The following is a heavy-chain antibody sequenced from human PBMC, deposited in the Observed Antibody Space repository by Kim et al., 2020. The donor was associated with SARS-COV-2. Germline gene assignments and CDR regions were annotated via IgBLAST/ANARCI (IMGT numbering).Heavy chain of an antibody. Sequence: GGSLRLSCAASGFTFSDHYMDWVRQAPGKGLEWVGRTRNKANSYTTEYAASVRGRFTISRDESKNSLYLQMNILKTEDTAVYYCARGYHGMDVWGQGTTVTVSS. CDR1: GFTFSDHY. J-gene: IGHJ6*02. V-gene: IGHV3-72*01. CDR2: TRNKANSYTT. CDR3: ARGYHGMDV.